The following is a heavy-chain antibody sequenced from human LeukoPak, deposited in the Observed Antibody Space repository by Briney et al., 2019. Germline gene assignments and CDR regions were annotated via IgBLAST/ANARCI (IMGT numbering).Heavy chain of an antibody. CDR1: GFTFSSYD. CDR3: GRGSTVRGAKYYFDY. J-gene: IGHJ4*02. D-gene: IGHD3-10*01. Sequence: QPGGSLRLSCAASGFTFSSYDMSWVRQAPGKGLEWVGFIRSKGYGGSIEYDASVTGRFSISRDDSKNIAYLQMNSLKTEDTAVYYCGRGSTVRGAKYYFDYWGQGTLVTVSS. V-gene: IGHV3-49*04. CDR2: IRSKGYGGSI.